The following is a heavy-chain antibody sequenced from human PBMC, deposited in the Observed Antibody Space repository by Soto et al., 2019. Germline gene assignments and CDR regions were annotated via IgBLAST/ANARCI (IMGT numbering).Heavy chain of an antibody. CDR1: GGSISSYY. CDR2: IYYSGST. Sequence: SETLSLTCTVSGGSISSYYWSWIRQPPGKGLEWIGYIYYSGSTNYNPSLKSRVTISVDTSKNQFSLKLSSVTAADTAVYYCARGGIVATIFSYWGQGTLVTVSS. V-gene: IGHV4-59*01. J-gene: IGHJ4*02. D-gene: IGHD5-12*01. CDR3: ARGGIVATIFSY.